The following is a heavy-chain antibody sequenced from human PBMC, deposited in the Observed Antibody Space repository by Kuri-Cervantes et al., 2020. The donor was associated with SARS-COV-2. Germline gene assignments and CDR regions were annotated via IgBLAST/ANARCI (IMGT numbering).Heavy chain of an antibody. D-gene: IGHD4-11*01. Sequence: ASVKVSCKASGYTFTGYYMHWVRQAPGQGLEWMGRIIPIFGTANYAQKFQGRVTMTRDTSTSTVYMELSSLRSEDTAVYYCARDGDYSNYGMYYFDYWGQGTLVTVSS. CDR3: ARDGDYSNYGMYYFDY. CDR2: IIPIFGTA. V-gene: IGHV1-46*01. CDR1: GYTFTGYY. J-gene: IGHJ4*02.